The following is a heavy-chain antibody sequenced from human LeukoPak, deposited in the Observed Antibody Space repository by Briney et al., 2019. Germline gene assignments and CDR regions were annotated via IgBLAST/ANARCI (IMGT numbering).Heavy chain of an antibody. CDR3: ASGYSSSWATFDY. V-gene: IGHV3-7*01. CDR2: IKQDGSEK. J-gene: IGHJ4*02. D-gene: IGHD6-13*01. CDR1: GFTFSSYW. Sequence: GGSLRLSCAASGFTFSSYWMSWVRQAPGKGLEWVANIKQDGSEKYYVDSVKGRFTISRDNAKNSLYLQMNSLRADDTAVYYCASGYSSSWATFDYWGQGTLVTVSS.